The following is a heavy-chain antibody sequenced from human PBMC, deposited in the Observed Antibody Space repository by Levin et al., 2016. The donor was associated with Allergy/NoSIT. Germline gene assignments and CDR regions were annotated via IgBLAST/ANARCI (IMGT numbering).Heavy chain of an antibody. CDR3: AKGGVIMDDWFDP. CDR1: GFTFDDYA. D-gene: IGHD3-10*01. CDR2: ISWNSGSI. J-gene: IGHJ5*02. Sequence: LTCAASGFTFDDYAMHWVRQAPGKGLEWVSGISWNSGSIGYADSVKGRFTISRDNAKNSLYLQMNSLRAEDTALYYCAKGGVIMDDWFDPWGQGTLVTVSS. V-gene: IGHV3-9*01.